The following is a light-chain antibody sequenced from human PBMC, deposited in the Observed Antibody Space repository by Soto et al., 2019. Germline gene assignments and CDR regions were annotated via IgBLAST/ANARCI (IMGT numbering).Light chain of an antibody. CDR3: QQLNSYPIT. Sequence: AIRMTQSPSSFSASTGDRVTITFRASQGISSYLAWYQQKPGKAPKLLIYAASTLQSGVPSRFSGSGSGTDFTLTISSLQPEDFATYYCQQLNSYPITFGQGTRLEIK. CDR1: QGISSY. V-gene: IGKV1-8*01. CDR2: AAS. J-gene: IGKJ5*01.